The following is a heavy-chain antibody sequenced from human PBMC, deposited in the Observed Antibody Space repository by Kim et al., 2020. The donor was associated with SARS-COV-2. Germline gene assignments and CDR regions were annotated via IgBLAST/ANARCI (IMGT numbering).Heavy chain of an antibody. CDR1: HGSIGSFY. Sequence: SETLSLTCSISHGSIGSFYWSWIRQPPGKGLEWIGYFYYSGTTKYNPSFKSRVTMSVDTSKNDFSLKLTSATSADTAVYFCARGSVIIPFEYWGQGALVTVSS. J-gene: IGHJ4*02. D-gene: IGHD3-10*01. V-gene: IGHV4-59*13. CDR3: ARGSVIIPFEY. CDR2: FYYSGTT.